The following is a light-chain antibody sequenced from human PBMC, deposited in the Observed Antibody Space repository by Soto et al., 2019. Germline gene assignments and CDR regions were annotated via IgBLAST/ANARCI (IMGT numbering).Light chain of an antibody. V-gene: IGKV3-20*01. CDR3: QQYGSSPT. J-gene: IGKJ1*01. CDR2: DAS. Sequence: IVLTHSPVTLSFSPGDMATLSFRASQSVSSYLAWYQQKPGQAPRLLIYDASNRATGIPARFSGSGSGTDFTLTISRLEPEDFAVYYCQQYGSSPTFGQGTKVDIK. CDR1: QSVSSY.